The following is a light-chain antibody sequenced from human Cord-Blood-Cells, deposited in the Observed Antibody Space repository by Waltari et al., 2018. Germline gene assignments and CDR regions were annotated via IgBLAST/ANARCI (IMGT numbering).Light chain of an antibody. CDR3: QQYGSSPTWT. J-gene: IGKJ1*01. CDR1: QSGSSSY. CDR2: GAS. V-gene: IGKV3-20*01. Sequence: EIVLTQSPGTLSLSPGERATLSCRASQSGSSSYLAWYQQKPGHAPRLLIYGASSRATGIPDRFSGSGSGTDFTLTISRLEPEDFAVYYCQQYGSSPTWTFGQGTKVEIK.